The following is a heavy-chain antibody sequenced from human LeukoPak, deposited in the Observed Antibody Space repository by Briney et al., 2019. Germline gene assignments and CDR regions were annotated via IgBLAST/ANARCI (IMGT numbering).Heavy chain of an antibody. CDR3: ASTTVTNEVDY. D-gene: IGHD4-11*01. Sequence: ASVRVSCMASGGTFTTYSIRWLRQAPGQGLEWMGRIIPIFGTANYAQKFQGRVTITADKSTSTAYMELSSLRSEDTAVYYCASTTVTNEVDYWGQGTLVTVSS. V-gene: IGHV1-69*06. J-gene: IGHJ4*02. CDR2: IIPIFGTA. CDR1: GGTFTTYS.